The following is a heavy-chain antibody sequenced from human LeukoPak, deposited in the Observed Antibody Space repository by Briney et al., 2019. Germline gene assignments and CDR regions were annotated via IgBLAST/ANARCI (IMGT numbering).Heavy chain of an antibody. D-gene: IGHD6-13*01. CDR3: ARGPIARRRNWFDP. V-gene: IGHV4-34*01. CDR1: GGSFSGYY. Sequence: SETLSLTCAVYGGSFSGYYWSWIRQPPGKGLEWIGEINHSGNTNYNPSLKSRVTISVDTSKNQFSLKLSSVTAADTAVYYCARGPIARRRNWFDPWGQGTLVTVSS. CDR2: INHSGNT. J-gene: IGHJ5*02.